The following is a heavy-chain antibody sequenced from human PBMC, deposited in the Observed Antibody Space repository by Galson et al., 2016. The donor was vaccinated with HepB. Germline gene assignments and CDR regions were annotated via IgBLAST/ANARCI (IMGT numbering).Heavy chain of an antibody. J-gene: IGHJ4*02. Sequence: SLRLSCAASGFIVSDYWVHWARQPPGMGLVWVSRISPDGTSTAYADSVKGRFTISRDNAKNTLYLQMNSLRAEDTAVYFCAAHKRQRVSDYEDYWGQGILVSVSS. V-gene: IGHV3-74*01. CDR2: ISPDGTST. CDR3: AAHKRQRVSDYEDY. D-gene: IGHD6-25*01. CDR1: GFIVSDYW.